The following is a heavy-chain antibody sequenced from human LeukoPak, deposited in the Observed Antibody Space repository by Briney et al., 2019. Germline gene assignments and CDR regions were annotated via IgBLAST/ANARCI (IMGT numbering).Heavy chain of an antibody. J-gene: IGHJ4*02. D-gene: IGHD6-13*01. Sequence: GESLRLSCAASGFTFSSYWMTWVRQAPGKGLEWVACMKEDGSEKYYVDSVKGRFTISRDNAKNSLYLQMNSLRAEDTAMYYCARDRHSSSWSPIDYWGQGTLVTVSS. CDR2: MKEDGSEK. CDR3: ARDRHSSSWSPIDY. CDR1: GFTFSSYW. V-gene: IGHV3-7*01.